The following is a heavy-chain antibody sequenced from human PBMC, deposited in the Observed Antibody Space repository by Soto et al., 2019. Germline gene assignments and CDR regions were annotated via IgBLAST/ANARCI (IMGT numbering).Heavy chain of an antibody. J-gene: IGHJ1*01. CDR3: AKVAVAGIYFQH. V-gene: IGHV3-23*01. CDR1: GFIFNNYA. CDR2: ISGSGATS. Sequence: GGSLRLSCAASGFIFNNYAMSWIRQPPGKGLEWVAAISGSGATSYYPASVKGRFTISRDNSKNTLYLQMNNLRADDTAVYYCAKVAVAGIYFQHWGQGTLVTVSS. D-gene: IGHD6-19*01.